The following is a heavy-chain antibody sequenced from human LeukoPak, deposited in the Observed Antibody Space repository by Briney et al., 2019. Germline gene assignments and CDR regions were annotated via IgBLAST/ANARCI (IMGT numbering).Heavy chain of an antibody. CDR2: IYSGGSI. Sequence: GGSLRLSCAASGFTVSSSYMSWVRQAPGKGLEWVSVIYSGGSIRYADSVKGRFAIYRDNSKNTVYFQMNSLRAEDTAVYYCAKGLTTSCYSAIDYWGQGTLVTVSS. D-gene: IGHD2-15*01. V-gene: IGHV3-53*01. J-gene: IGHJ4*02. CDR1: GFTVSSSY. CDR3: AKGLTTSCYSAIDY.